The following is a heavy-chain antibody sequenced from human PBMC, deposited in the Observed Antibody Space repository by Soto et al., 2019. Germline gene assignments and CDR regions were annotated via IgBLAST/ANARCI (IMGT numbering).Heavy chain of an antibody. CDR1: GDSVSSNSAA. Sequence: SQTLSLTCAISGDSVSSNSAAWNWIRQSPSRGLEWLGRTYYRSKWYNDYAVSVKSRITINPDTSKNQFSLQLNSVTPEDTAVYYCARDRPYCSSTICRSGFRVYGMDVWGQGTTVTVSS. CDR3: ARDRPYCSSTICRSGFRVYGMDV. J-gene: IGHJ6*02. V-gene: IGHV6-1*01. CDR2: TYYRSKWYN. D-gene: IGHD2-2*01.